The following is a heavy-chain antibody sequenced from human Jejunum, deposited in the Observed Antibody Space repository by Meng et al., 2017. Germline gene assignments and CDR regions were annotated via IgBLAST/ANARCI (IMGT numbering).Heavy chain of an antibody. CDR3: ARDGFGWNSIDY. CDR2: INQDGSYR. V-gene: IGHV3-7*01. CDR1: GFTFTNHW. Sequence: GESLKISCAASGFTFTNHWMAWVRQAPGKGPEWVGHINQDGSYRYYVDSVKGRFTISRDNANNSLFLQMNSLRAEDTAVYHCARDGFGWNSIDYWGQGAQVTVSS. D-gene: IGHD1/OR15-1a*01. J-gene: IGHJ4*02.